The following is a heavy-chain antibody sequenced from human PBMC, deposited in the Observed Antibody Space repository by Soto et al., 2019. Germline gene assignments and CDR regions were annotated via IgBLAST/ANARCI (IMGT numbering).Heavy chain of an antibody. CDR3: ARQIYDSDKGRNFQSYFNS. CDR2: IDPSDSQT. Sequence: GESLKLYCKGSGYSFAGYWITWVRQKPGKGLEWMGRIDPSDSQTYYSPSFRGHVTISATKSITTVFLQWSSLRASDTAMYYCARQIYDSDKGRNFQSYFNSWGQGTPVTVS. CDR1: GYSFAGYW. D-gene: IGHD3-22*01. J-gene: IGHJ4*02. V-gene: IGHV5-10-1*01.